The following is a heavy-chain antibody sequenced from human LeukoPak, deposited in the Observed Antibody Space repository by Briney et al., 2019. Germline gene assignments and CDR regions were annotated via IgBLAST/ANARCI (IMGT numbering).Heavy chain of an antibody. D-gene: IGHD3-10*01. CDR2: ISSNGGST. CDR1: GFTFSSYA. V-gene: IGHV3-64*01. J-gene: IGHJ4*02. CDR3: ARGLYGSGKYYFDY. Sequence: GGSLRLSCAASGFTFSSYAMHWVRQAPGKGLEYVSAISSNGGSTYYANSVKGRFTISRDNAKNSLYLQMNSLRAEDTAVYYCARGLYGSGKYYFDYWGQGTLVTVSS.